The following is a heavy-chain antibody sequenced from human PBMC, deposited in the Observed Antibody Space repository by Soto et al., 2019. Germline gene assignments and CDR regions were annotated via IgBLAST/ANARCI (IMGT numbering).Heavy chain of an antibody. Sequence: EVQLVESGGGLVQPGGSLRLSCAASGFSFSSYWLIWVRQAPGKGPEWVANIKQDGSEKSYVDSVKGRFTISRDNAKNSLYLQLNSLRAEDTAVYYCARGRGFAEFWGQGTLVTVSS. J-gene: IGHJ4*02. CDR2: IKQDGSEK. CDR1: GFSFSSYW. D-gene: IGHD3-10*01. V-gene: IGHV3-7*01. CDR3: ARGRGFAEF.